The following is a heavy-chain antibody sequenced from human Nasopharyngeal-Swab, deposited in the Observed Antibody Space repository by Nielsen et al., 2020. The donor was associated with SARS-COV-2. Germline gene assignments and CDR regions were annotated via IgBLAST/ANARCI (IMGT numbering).Heavy chain of an antibody. Sequence: GGSLRLSCAASGFTFSSYAMSWVRQAPGKGLEWVSAISGGGGSTYYADSVKGRFTISRDNSKNTLYLQMNSLRAEDTAVYYCAKVSWEWELLRWYFDYWGQGTLVTVSS. V-gene: IGHV3-23*01. CDR2: ISGGGGST. CDR3: AKVSWEWELLRWYFDY. J-gene: IGHJ4*02. D-gene: IGHD1-26*01. CDR1: GFTFSSYA.